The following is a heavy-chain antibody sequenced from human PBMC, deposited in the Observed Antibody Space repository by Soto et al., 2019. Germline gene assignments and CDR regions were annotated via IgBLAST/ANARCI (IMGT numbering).Heavy chain of an antibody. V-gene: IGHV4-30-4*01. CDR3: ACDCKRYSSPRGSFEY. CDR2: IYYSGNT. D-gene: IGHD6-13*01. CDR1: GDSISSGDYY. Sequence: SETLSLTCTVSGDSISSGDYYWSWIRQPPGKGLEWIGCIYYSGNTYYNPSLKRRFSISVDTSKNQFSLQLSSVTVADTAVYYCACDCKRYSSPRGSFEYWGQGTLVTVSS. J-gene: IGHJ4*02.